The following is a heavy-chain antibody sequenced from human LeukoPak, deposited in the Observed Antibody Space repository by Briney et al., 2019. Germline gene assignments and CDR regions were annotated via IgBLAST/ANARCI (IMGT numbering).Heavy chain of an antibody. Sequence: ASVKVSCKASGGTFSSYAISWVRQAPGQGLEWMGWISAYNGNTNYAQKLQGRVTMTTDTSTSTAYMELRSLRSDDTAVYYCARVRGAGLFDYWGQGTLVTVSS. D-gene: IGHD6-19*01. CDR2: ISAYNGNT. CDR3: ARVRGAGLFDY. CDR1: GGTFSSYA. V-gene: IGHV1-18*01. J-gene: IGHJ4*02.